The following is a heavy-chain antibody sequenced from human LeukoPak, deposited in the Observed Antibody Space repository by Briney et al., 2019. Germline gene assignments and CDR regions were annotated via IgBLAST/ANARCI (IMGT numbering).Heavy chain of an antibody. V-gene: IGHV1-2*02. CDR3: ARTLMMYSSGYTFGY. J-gene: IGHJ4*02. D-gene: IGHD6-19*01. Sequence: ASVKVSCKASGYTFTGYYMHWVRQAPGQGLEWMGWINPNSGGTNYAQKFQGRVTMTRDTSISTAYMELSRLRSDDTAVYYCARTLMMYSSGYTFGYWGQGTLVTVSS. CDR1: GYTFTGYY. CDR2: INPNSGGT.